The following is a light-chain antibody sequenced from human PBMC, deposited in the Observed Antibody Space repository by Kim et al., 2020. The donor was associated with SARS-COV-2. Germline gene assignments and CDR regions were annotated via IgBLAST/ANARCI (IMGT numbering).Light chain of an antibody. V-gene: IGLV4-69*01. J-gene: IGLJ2*01. CDR3: QTWGTGSLV. Sequence: ASVKLTGTLSSGHRSYAIAWHQQQPEQGPRYLMKLDSDGSHSKGDGIPDRFSGSSSGAERYLTISSLQSEDEADYYCQTWGTGSLVFGGGTQLTVL. CDR1: SGHRSYA. CDR2: LDSDGSH.